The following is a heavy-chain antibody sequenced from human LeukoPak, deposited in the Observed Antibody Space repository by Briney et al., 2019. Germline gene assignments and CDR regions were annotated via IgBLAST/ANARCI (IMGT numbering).Heavy chain of an antibody. CDR3: ARSHLYYYGSGSYYRGPYFDY. Sequence: PSQTLSLTCTVSGGSISSGGYYWSWIRQHPGKGLEWIGYIYYSGSTYYNPSLKSRVTISVDTSKNQFSLKLSSVTAADTAVYYCARSHLYYYGSGSYYRGPYFDYWGQGTLVTVPS. CDR2: IYYSGST. D-gene: IGHD3-10*01. V-gene: IGHV4-31*03. J-gene: IGHJ4*02. CDR1: GGSISSGGYY.